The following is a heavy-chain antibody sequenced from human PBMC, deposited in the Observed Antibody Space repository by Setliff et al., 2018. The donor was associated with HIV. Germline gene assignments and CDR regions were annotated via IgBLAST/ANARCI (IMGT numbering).Heavy chain of an antibody. CDR1: GGSISSGGYY. CDR3: ARAKSLVRGVNYFDY. CDR2: IYYSGST. Sequence: PSETLSLTCTVSGGSISSGGYYWGWISQHPGKGLEWIGFIYYSGSTYHNPSRKSRVTISVDTSKNQFSLKLNSVTAADTAVYYCARAKSLVRGVNYFDYWGQGTLVTVSS. D-gene: IGHD3-10*01. J-gene: IGHJ4*02. V-gene: IGHV4-31*03.